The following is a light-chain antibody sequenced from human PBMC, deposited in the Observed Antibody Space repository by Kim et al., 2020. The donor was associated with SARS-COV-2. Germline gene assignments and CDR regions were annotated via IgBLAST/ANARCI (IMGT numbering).Light chain of an antibody. J-gene: IGKJ2*01. CDR3: QQSYSHPPT. CDR1: ESISDY. V-gene: IGKV1-39*01. Sequence: DTQLTQSPSSLSASVGDRVTITCLAGESISDYLNWYQLRPGKAPKLLIYGAFNVQSGVPSRFSGSGSGTDFTLTIRSLQPEDFATYYCQQSYSHPPTFGQGTKLEI. CDR2: GAF.